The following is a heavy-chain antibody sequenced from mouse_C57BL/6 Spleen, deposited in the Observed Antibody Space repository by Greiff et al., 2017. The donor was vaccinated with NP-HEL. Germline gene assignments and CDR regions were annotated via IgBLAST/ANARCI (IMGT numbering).Heavy chain of an antibody. CDR3: ARSAYYSNYGFAY. CDR1: GFTFSDYG. J-gene: IGHJ3*01. V-gene: IGHV5-17*01. Sequence: EVMLVESGGGLVKPGGSLKLSCAASGFTFSDYGMHWVRQAPEKGLEWVAYISSGSSTIYYADTVKGRFTISRDNAKNTLFLQMTSLRSEDTAMYYCARSAYYSNYGFAYWGQGTLVPVSA. CDR2: ISSGSSTI. D-gene: IGHD2-5*01.